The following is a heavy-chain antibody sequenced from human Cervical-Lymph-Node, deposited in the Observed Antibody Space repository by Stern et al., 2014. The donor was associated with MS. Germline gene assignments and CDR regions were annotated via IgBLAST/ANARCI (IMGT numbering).Heavy chain of an antibody. Sequence: QLQLQESGPGLVKPSQTLSLTCTVSGGSISSGSYYWSWIGPPAGKGLEWIGRIYTSGRTNYNPSLKSRVTISAATPKTQFSLKVVSGPAADTAVYYCARDCRLRYFDNYGMDVWGQGTTVTVSS. D-gene: IGHD3-9*01. CDR3: ARDCRLRYFDNYGMDV. CDR2: IYTSGRT. J-gene: IGHJ6*02. V-gene: IGHV4-61*02. CDR1: GGSISSGSYY.